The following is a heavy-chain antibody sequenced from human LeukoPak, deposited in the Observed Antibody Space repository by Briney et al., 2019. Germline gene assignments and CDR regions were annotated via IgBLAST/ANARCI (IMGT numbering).Heavy chain of an antibody. V-gene: IGHV4-34*01. Sequence: SETLSLTCAGYGGSFSGYYWSWVRQPPGKGMEWVGEMNDSGSNNYKPSRKRRGTISVGTSKNQFTQKLSSVTAADTAVYYCARVCVVVVAATRYYYYYYMDVWGKGTTVTVSS. CDR1: GGSFSGYY. CDR3: ARVCVVVVAATRYYYYYYMDV. CDR2: MNDSGSN. D-gene: IGHD2-15*01. J-gene: IGHJ6*03.